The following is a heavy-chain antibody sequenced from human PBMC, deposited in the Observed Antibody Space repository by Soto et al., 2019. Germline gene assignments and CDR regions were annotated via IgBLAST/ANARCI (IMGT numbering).Heavy chain of an antibody. V-gene: IGHV3-74*01. CDR3: ARDRVTMIVVNGMDV. D-gene: IGHD3-22*01. Sequence: EVQLVESGGGLVQPGGSLRLSCAASGFTFSSYWMHWVRQAPGKGLVWVSRINSDGSSTSYADSVKGRFTISRDNAKNTLYLQMNSLIAEDTAVYYCARDRVTMIVVNGMDVWGQGTTVTVSS. CDR1: GFTFSSYW. J-gene: IGHJ6*02. CDR2: INSDGSST.